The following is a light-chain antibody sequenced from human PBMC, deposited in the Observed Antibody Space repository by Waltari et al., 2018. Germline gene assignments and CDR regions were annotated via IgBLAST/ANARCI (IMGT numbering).Light chain of an antibody. CDR2: GNS. V-gene: IGLV1-40*01. CDR3: QSYDSSLSGPV. CDR1: SSHIGAGYD. Sequence: QSVLTQPPSVSGAPGQRVTISCTGSSSHIGAGYDVHGYQQVPGTAPKLLIYGNSNRPSGVPDRFSGSKSGTSASLAITGLQAEDEADYYCQSYDSSLSGPVFGGGTKLTVL. J-gene: IGLJ2*01.